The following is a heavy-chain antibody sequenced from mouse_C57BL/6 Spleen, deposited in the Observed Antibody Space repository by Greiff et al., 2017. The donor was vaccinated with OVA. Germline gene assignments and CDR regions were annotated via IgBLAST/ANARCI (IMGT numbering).Heavy chain of an antibody. CDR3: ARYGLGHWYFDV. J-gene: IGHJ1*03. CDR2: IYPSDSET. CDR1: GYTFTSYW. V-gene: IGHV1-61*01. Sequence: VQLQQSGAELVRPGSSVKLSCKASGYTFTSYWMDWVKQRPGQGLEWIGNIYPSDSETHYNQKFKDKATLTVDKSSSTAYMQLSSLTSEDSAVDYCARYGLGHWYFDVWGTGTTVTVSS. D-gene: IGHD4-1*01.